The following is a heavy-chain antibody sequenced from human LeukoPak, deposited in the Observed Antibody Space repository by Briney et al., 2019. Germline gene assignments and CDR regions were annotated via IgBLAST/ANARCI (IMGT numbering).Heavy chain of an antibody. Sequence: PSETLSLTCAVYGGSFSGYYWSWIRQPPGKGLEWIGEINHSGSTNYNPSLKSRVTISVDTSKNQFSLKLSSVTAADTAVYYCARAGRRNNWNYYYYGMDVWGQGTTVTVSS. CDR1: GGSFSGYY. J-gene: IGHJ6*02. CDR3: ARAGRRNNWNYYYYGMDV. D-gene: IGHD1-20*01. CDR2: INHSGST. V-gene: IGHV4-34*01.